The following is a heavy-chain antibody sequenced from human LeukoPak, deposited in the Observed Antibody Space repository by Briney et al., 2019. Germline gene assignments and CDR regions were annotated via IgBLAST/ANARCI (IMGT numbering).Heavy chain of an antibody. CDR1: GFTFSSYS. CDR2: IIYSSSTI. D-gene: IGHD5-12*01. J-gene: IGHJ6*03. V-gene: IGHV3-48*01. CDR3: ARGVDNYYYYYMDV. Sequence: PSGSLRLSCAASGFTFSSYSMNWARQAPGKGLEWLSYIIYSSSTIYYAYSGKGLFIISRDNSKNLLYLQINSLTAEDTAVYYCARGVDNYYYYYMDVWGKGTTVTIYS.